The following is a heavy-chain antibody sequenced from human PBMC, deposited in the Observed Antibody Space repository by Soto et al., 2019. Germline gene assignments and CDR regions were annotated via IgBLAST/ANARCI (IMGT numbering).Heavy chain of an antibody. CDR3: ARDIDVYDFWSGYPPYSYMDV. Sequence: GGSLRLSCAASGFTFSSYSMNWVRQAPGKGLEWVSYISSSSSTIYYADSVKGRFTISRDNAKNSLYLQMNSLRAEDTAVYYCARDIDVYDFWSGYPPYSYMDVWGKGTTVTVSS. CDR2: ISSSSSTI. J-gene: IGHJ6*03. V-gene: IGHV3-48*01. CDR1: GFTFSSYS. D-gene: IGHD3-3*01.